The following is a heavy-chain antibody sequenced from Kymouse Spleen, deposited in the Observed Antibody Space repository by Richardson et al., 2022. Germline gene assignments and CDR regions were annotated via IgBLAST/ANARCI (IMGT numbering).Heavy chain of an antibody. Sequence: QVQLVESGGGVVQPGRSLRLSCAASGFTFSSYGMHWVRQAPGKGLEWVAVISYDGSNKYYADSVKGRFTISRDNSKNTLYLQMNSLRAEDTAVYYCAKDRITGTRPLYYYYYGMDVWGQGTTVTVSS. CDR2: ISYDGSNK. CDR1: GFTFSSYG. J-gene: IGHJ6*02. CDR3: AKDRITGTRPLYYYYYGMDV. V-gene: IGHV3-30*18. D-gene: IGHD1-20*01,IGHD1-7*01.